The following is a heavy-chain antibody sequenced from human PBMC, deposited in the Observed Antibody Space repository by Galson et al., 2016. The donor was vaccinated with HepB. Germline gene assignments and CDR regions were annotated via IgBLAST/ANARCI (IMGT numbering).Heavy chain of an antibody. V-gene: IGHV4-34*01. CDR3: ASMLGYCSGGNCYFP. CDR1: GGSFSNYC. CDR2: INHRGRT. J-gene: IGHJ3*01. Sequence: ETLSLTCAVYGGSFSNYCWSWIRQPPGKGLEWIGEINHRGRTNYNPSLKSRVTISVDMFKSQFSLKLSSVTAADTAIYYCASMLGYCSGGNCYFPWGQGIKVTVS. D-gene: IGHD2-15*01.